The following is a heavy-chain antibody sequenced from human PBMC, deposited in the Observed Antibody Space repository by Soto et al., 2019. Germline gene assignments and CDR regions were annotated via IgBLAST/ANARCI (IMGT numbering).Heavy chain of an antibody. CDR2: INSDGSST. CDR3: ARAPRWLWFGEYNWFDP. D-gene: IGHD3-10*01. J-gene: IGHJ5*02. Sequence: GGSLRLSCAASGFTFSSYWMHWVRQAPGKGLVWVSRINSDGSSTSYADSVKGRFTISRDNAKNTLYLQMNSLRAEDTAVYYCARAPRWLWFGEYNWFDPWGQGTLVTVSS. CDR1: GFTFSSYW. V-gene: IGHV3-74*01.